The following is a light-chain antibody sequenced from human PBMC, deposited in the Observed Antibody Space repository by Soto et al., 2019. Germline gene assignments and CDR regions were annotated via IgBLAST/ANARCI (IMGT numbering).Light chain of an antibody. CDR3: YSYAGTSTWV. V-gene: IGLV2-23*01. Sequence: QSALTQPASVSESPGQSITISYTGTNNDVGNYKLVSWFQHHLGKAPKLIIYEGTKRPSGVSNRFSASQSGNTASLTISGLQAEDEADYYCYSYAGTSTWVFGGGTKVTVL. CDR2: EGT. CDR1: NNDVGNYKL. J-gene: IGLJ3*02.